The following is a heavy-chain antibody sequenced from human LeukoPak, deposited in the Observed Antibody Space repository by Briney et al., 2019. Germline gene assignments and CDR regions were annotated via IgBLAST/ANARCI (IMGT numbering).Heavy chain of an antibody. Sequence: PSETLSLTCTVSGGSISTVDYYWGWIRQPPGKGLEWIGNVFYSGSTYYNPSLKSRVSISVDRSKNQFSLKFNSVTAADTAVYYFVRPRWGGSHPSAWYFDLWGRGTLVTVSS. CDR2: VFYSGST. V-gene: IGHV4-39*01. CDR3: VRPRWGGSHPSAWYFDL. D-gene: IGHD7-27*01. CDR1: GGSISTVDYY. J-gene: IGHJ2*01.